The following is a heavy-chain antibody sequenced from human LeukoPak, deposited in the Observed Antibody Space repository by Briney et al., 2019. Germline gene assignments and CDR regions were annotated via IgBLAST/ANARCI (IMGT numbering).Heavy chain of an antibody. J-gene: IGHJ4*02. Sequence: GGSLRLSCAASGFTFNNYAMSWVRQAPGKGLEWVPTISGSGGRTYYADSVKGRFTISRDNSKNTLYLQMNSLRAEDTAIYHCAKDFEGYSSSWYYFDYWGQGTLVTVSS. V-gene: IGHV3-23*01. CDR2: ISGSGGRT. CDR1: GFTFNNYA. CDR3: AKDFEGYSSSWYYFDY. D-gene: IGHD6-13*01.